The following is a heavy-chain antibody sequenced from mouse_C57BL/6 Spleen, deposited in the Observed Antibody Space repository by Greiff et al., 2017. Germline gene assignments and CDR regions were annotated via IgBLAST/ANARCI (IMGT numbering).Heavy chain of an antibody. CDR3: ASGPYYYGSTSSFAY. D-gene: IGHD1-1*01. CDR1: GYTFTSYW. CDR2: IYPGSGST. Sequence: QVQLQQPGAELVKPGASVKMSCKASGYTFTSYWITWVKQRPGQGLEWIGDIYPGSGSTNYNEKFKSKATLTVDTSSSTAYMQLSSLTSEDSAVYYCASGPYYYGSTSSFAYWGQGTLVTVSA. J-gene: IGHJ3*01. V-gene: IGHV1-55*01.